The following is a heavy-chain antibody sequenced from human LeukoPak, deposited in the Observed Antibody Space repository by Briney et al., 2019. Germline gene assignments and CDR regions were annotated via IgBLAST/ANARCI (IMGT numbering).Heavy chain of an antibody. CDR2: VASSGTS. V-gene: IGHV4-59*01. J-gene: IGHJ5*02. CDR1: GDSLNTYY. Sequence: PSETPSLTCTVSGDSLNTYYWTWIRQTPGKELEWIGFVASSGTSNYNPSLKSRVSISIDTSKNQFSLALTSVTPADTAVYYCARVVRGVVTSSWFDPWGQGTLVSVSS. D-gene: IGHD2-21*02. CDR3: ARVVRGVVTSSWFDP.